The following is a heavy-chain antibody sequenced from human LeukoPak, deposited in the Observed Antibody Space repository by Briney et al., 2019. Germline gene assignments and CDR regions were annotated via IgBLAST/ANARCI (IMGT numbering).Heavy chain of an antibody. CDR3: VRGTSPEGGYFDY. Sequence: GGSLRLSCAASGFIFSDYYMSWIRQAPGKGLEWVSSVSSSFSTVYNADSVKGRFTVSRDNAKNSLFLQMNSLRAEDTAVYYCVRGTSPEGGYFDYWGQGILVTVSS. CDR1: GFIFSDYY. D-gene: IGHD1-14*01. J-gene: IGHJ4*02. V-gene: IGHV3-11*01. CDR2: VSSSFSTV.